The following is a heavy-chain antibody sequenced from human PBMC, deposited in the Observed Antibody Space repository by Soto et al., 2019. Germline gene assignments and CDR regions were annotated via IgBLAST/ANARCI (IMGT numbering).Heavy chain of an antibody. CDR2: IYYSGST. CDR1: GGSISMGGYY. CDR3: ARVYNDFLTGQGWFDP. V-gene: IGHV4-31*03. J-gene: IGHJ5*02. D-gene: IGHD3-9*01. Sequence: PSETLSLTCTVSGGSISMGGYYWSWILHHPGKGLEWIGYIYYSGSTYYNPSLKSRVTISVDTSKNQFSLKLSSVTAADTAVYYCARVYNDFLTGQGWFDPWGQGTLDTVSS.